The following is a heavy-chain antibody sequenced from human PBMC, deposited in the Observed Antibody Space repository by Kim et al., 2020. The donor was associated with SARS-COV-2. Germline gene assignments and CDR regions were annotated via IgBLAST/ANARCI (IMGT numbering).Heavy chain of an antibody. Sequence: SVKGRFTITRDNAKNSLYLQMNSRRAEDTALYYCAKDRDGSYYLGGYFDYWGQGTLVTVSS. J-gene: IGHJ4*02. D-gene: IGHD1-26*01. CDR3: AKDRDGSYYLGGYFDY. V-gene: IGHV3-9*01.